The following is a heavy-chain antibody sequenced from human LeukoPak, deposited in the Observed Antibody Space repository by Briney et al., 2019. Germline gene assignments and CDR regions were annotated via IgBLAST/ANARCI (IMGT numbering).Heavy chain of an antibody. CDR2: ILYSGTT. CDR3: ARVGDWNDLVY. J-gene: IGHJ4*02. CDR1: GGSISPYY. V-gene: IGHV4-59*01. Sequence: PETLSLTCTVSGGSISPYYWSWIRQTPGKGLEWIGYILYSGTTTNYNPSLKSRVTISVDTSKNQFSLKLSSVTAADTAVYYCARVGDWNDLVYWGQGTLVTVSS. D-gene: IGHD1-1*01.